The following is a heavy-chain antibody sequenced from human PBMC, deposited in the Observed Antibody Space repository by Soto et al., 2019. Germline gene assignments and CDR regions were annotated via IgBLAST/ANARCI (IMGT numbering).Heavy chain of an antibody. CDR2: IYYSGST. D-gene: IGHD1-7*01. Sequence: SETLSLTCTVSGGSISSGGYYWSWIRQHPGKGLEWIGYIYYSGSTYYNPSLKSRVTISVDTSKNQFSLKLSSVTAADTAVYYCASSLNWNYGHSRGTYYYYGMDVWGQGTTVTVSS. CDR3: ASSLNWNYGHSRGTYYYYGMDV. J-gene: IGHJ6*02. CDR1: GGSISSGGYY. V-gene: IGHV4-31*03.